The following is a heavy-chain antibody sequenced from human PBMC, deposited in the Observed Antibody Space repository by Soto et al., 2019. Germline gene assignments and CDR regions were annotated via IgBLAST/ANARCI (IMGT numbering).Heavy chain of an antibody. Sequence: QVQLVESGGGVVQPGRSLRLSCAASGFTFSSYAMHWVRQAPGKGLEWVAVISYDGSNKYYAVSVKGRFTISRDNSKNTLYLQMNTLRAEDTAVYYCARDLGIDYGDPNALDYWDQGTLVTVSS. CDR2: ISYDGSNK. CDR1: GFTFSSYA. J-gene: IGHJ4*02. CDR3: ARDLGIDYGDPNALDY. V-gene: IGHV3-30-3*01. D-gene: IGHD4-17*01.